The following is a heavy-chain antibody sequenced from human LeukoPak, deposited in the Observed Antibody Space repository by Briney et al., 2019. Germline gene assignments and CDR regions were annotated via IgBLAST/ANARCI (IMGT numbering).Heavy chain of an antibody. J-gene: IGHJ6*02. CDR3: ASSLSSDDYYYGMEL. V-gene: IGHV1-69*04. CDR2: IIPILGIA. CDR1: GGTFSSYA. Sequence: SVKVSCEASGGTFSSYAISGVRQAPGQGLEWMGRIIPILGIANYAQKFQGRVTITADKSTSTAYMELSSLRSEDTAVYYCASSLSSDDYYYGMELWGQGTTVTVSS. D-gene: IGHD2-2*01.